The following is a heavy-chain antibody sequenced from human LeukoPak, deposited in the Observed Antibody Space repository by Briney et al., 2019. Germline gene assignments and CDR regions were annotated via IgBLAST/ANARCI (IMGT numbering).Heavy chain of an antibody. J-gene: IGHJ4*02. CDR1: GYNFTGCW. Sequence: ASVKVSCKASGYNFTGCWIQWARQAPGQGLEWMGGIIPIFGTANYAQKFQGRVTITADESTSTAYMELSSLRSEDTAVYYCARDSGYSSGPLDYWGQGTLVTVSS. CDR2: IIPIFGTA. CDR3: ARDSGYSSGPLDY. V-gene: IGHV1-69*13. D-gene: IGHD6-19*01.